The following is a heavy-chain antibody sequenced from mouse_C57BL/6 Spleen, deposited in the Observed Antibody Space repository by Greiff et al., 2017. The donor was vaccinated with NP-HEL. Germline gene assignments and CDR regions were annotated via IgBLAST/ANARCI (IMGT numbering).Heavy chain of an antibody. J-gene: IGHJ3*01. D-gene: IGHD3-2*02. Sequence: EVKLVESGGGLVKPGGSLKLSCAASGFTFSSYAMSWVRQTPEKRLEWVATISDGGSYTYYSDNVKGRFTISRDNAKNNLYLQMSHLKSEDTAMYYCARDHSSGYVAYWGQGTLVTVSA. CDR2: ISDGGSYT. CDR3: ARDHSSGYVAY. V-gene: IGHV5-4*01. CDR1: GFTFSSYA.